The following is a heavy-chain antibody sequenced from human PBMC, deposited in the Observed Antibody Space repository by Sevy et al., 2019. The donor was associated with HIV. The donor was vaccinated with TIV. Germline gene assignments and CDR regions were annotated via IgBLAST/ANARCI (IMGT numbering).Heavy chain of an antibody. V-gene: IGHV3-23*01. CDR1: GFTFSSYA. CDR3: AKDPSGSYHGY. Sequence: GGSLRLSCAASGFTFSSYAMSWVRQAPGKGLEWVSAISGSGGSTYYADSVKGRFTTSRDNSKNTLYLQMNSLRAEDTAVYYCAKDPSGSYHGYWGQGTLVTVSS. D-gene: IGHD1-26*01. CDR2: ISGSGGST. J-gene: IGHJ4*02.